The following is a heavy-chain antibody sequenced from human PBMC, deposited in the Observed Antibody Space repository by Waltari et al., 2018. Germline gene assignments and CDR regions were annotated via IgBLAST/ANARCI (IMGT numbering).Heavy chain of an antibody. Sequence: EVQLLESGGGLVQPGGSLRLSCAASGFTFSSYAMSWVRQAPGKGLEWVSAISGSGGSTYYADTGKGRVTISRDNSKNTLYLQMNSLRAEDTAVYYCAKAHSTGGAFDIWGQGTMVTVSS. D-gene: IGHD3-16*01. CDR2: ISGSGGST. CDR3: AKAHSTGGAFDI. CDR1: GFTFSSYA. V-gene: IGHV3-23*01. J-gene: IGHJ3*02.